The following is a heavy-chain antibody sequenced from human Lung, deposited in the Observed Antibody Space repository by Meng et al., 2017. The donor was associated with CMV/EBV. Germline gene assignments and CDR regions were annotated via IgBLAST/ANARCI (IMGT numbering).Heavy chain of an antibody. J-gene: IGHJ4*02. Sequence: SETLSLTCTVSGYSISSVYYWGWIRQPPGKGLEWIGTIYRGGTTYYNSPLKSRVTISVDTSKNQFSLKMSSVTAADTAVYYCAILLWGTSVPNGTPWGQGTLVTVSS. CDR3: AILLWGTSVPNGTP. CDR1: GYSISSVYY. D-gene: IGHD4-17*01. CDR2: IYRGGTT. V-gene: IGHV4-38-2*02.